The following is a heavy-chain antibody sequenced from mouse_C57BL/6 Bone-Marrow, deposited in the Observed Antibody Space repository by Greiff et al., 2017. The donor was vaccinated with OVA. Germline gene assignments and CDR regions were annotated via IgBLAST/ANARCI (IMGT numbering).Heavy chain of an antibody. CDR1: GYTFTSYW. Sequence: VQLQQPGAELVMPGASVKLSCKASGYTFTSYWMHWVKQRPGQGLEWIGEIDPSDSYTNYNQKFKGKSTLTVDKSSSTAYMQLSSLTSEDSAVYYCARSGYGTGWGTGTTVTVSS. D-gene: IGHD3-1*01. V-gene: IGHV1-69*01. J-gene: IGHJ1*03. CDR3: ARSGYGTG. CDR2: IDPSDSYT.